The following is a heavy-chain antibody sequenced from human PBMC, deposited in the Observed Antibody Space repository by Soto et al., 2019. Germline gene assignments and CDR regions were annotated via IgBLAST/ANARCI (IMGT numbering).Heavy chain of an antibody. D-gene: IGHD2-8*02. CDR3: ARDLTGVIYYYYYMDV. V-gene: IGHV3-7*01. CDR2: IKQDGSEK. J-gene: IGHJ6*03. Sequence: PGGSLRLSCAASGFTFSSYWMSWVRQAPGKGLEWVANIKQDGSEKYYVDSVKGRFTISRDNAKNSLYLQMNSLRAEDTAVYYCARDLTGVIYYYYYMDVWGKGTTVTVSS. CDR1: GFTFSSYW.